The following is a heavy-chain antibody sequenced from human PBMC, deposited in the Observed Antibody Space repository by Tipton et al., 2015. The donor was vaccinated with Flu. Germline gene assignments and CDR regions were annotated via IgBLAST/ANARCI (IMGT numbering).Heavy chain of an antibody. CDR1: GGSMTDAY. CDR2: GYYTGIT. J-gene: IGHJ5*02. CDR3: ARVHGDSGTLRFDP. D-gene: IGHD3-10*01. Sequence: TLSLTCTVSGGSMTDAYWSWIRQPSGGGLEWLGYGYYTGITFYNPSLKSRVSIFLDISKNLFSLKMTSLSDADTATYYCARVHGDSGTLRFDPWGQGVLVTVSS. V-gene: IGHV4-30-4*01.